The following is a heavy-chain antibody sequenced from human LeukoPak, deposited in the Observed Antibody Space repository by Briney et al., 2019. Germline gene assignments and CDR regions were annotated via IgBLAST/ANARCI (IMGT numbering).Heavy chain of an antibody. V-gene: IGHV3-48*01. Sequence: GGSLRLSCAASGFTFSSYSMNWVRQAPGKGLEWVSYISSSSSTIYYADSVKGRFTISKDNAKNSLYLQMNSLRVEDTAVYYCARDQDVFWSGTFDYGGQETLVTVSS. CDR2: ISSSSSTI. CDR3: ARDQDVFWSGTFDY. J-gene: IGHJ4*02. D-gene: IGHD3-3*01. CDR1: GFTFSSYS.